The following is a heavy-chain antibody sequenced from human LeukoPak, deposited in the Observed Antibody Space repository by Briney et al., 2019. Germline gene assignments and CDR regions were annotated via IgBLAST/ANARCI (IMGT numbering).Heavy chain of an antibody. CDR2: IYHSGST. J-gene: IGHJ6*02. CDR1: GGSISSGGYS. Sequence: SETLSLTCAVSGGSISSGGYSWSWIRQPPGKGLEWIGYIYHSGSTYYNPSLKSRVTISVDRSKNQFSLKLSSVTAADTAVYYCARDGVTMVRGVNNEYYYGMDVWGQGTTVTASS. D-gene: IGHD3-10*01. V-gene: IGHV4-30-2*01. CDR3: ARDGVTMVRGVNNEYYYGMDV.